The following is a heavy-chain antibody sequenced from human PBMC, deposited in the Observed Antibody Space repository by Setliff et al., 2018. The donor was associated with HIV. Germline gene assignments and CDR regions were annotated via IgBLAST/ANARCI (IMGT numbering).Heavy chain of an antibody. V-gene: IGHV4-59*04. D-gene: IGHD3-10*01. Sequence: SETLSLTCTVSDASISNYHWSWIRQPPGKGLEWIGNIYYNGSTYSTPSLKSRVTISVDTSKNQFSLKLSSVTAADTAMYYCARRGGLVRGVITYYYMDVWGIGTTVTVSS. CDR3: ARRGGLVRGVITYYYMDV. CDR2: IYYNGST. J-gene: IGHJ6*03. CDR1: DASISNYH.